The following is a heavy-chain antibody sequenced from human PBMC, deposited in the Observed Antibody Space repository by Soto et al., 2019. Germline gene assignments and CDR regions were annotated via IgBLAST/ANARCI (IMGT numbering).Heavy chain of an antibody. Sequence: GASVKVSCKASGGTFSSYTISWVRQAPGQGLEWMGRIIPILGIANYAQKFQGRVTITADKSTSTAYMELSSLRSEDTAVYYCARDKAQIGYCSGGSCYRNDAFDIWGQGTMVTVSS. CDR1: GGTFSSYT. CDR2: IIPILGIA. V-gene: IGHV1-69*04. J-gene: IGHJ3*02. D-gene: IGHD2-15*01. CDR3: ARDKAQIGYCSGGSCYRNDAFDI.